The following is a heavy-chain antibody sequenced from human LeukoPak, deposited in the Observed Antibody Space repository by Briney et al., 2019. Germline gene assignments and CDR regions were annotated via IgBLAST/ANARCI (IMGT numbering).Heavy chain of an antibody. CDR1: GFTFSSYA. J-gene: IGHJ4*02. V-gene: IGHV3-23*01. CDR2: ISGSGGST. D-gene: IGHD6-19*01. Sequence: GGSLRLSCAASGFTFSSYAMSWVRQAPGKGLEWVSAISGSGGSTYYADSVKGRFTISRDSSKNTLYLQMNSLRAEDTAVYYCARDLGIAVAAYWGQGTLVTVSS. CDR3: ARDLGIAVAAY.